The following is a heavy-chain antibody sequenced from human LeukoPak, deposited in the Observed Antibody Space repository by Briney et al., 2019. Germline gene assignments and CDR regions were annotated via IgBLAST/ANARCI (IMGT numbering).Heavy chain of an antibody. CDR1: GLTFSTYW. V-gene: IGHV3-7*01. J-gene: IGHJ4*02. CDR2: EKQEGRQE. Sequence: GGSLRLSCAACGLTFSTYWMSWVRQAPGKGLEWVENEKQEGRQEYYVDSVKGRFTISRDNAKNSLYLQMNSLRAEDTAVYYCHSSHSWFDYWGQGTLVTVSS. CDR3: HSSHSWFDY. D-gene: IGHD6-13*01.